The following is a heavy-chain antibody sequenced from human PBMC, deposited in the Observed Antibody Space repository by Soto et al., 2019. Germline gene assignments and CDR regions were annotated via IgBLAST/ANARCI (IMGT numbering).Heavy chain of an antibody. D-gene: IGHD3-10*01. CDR2: ISYDGSSK. Sequence: GSLRLSCAASGFTFSSFGMHWVRQAPGKGLEWVALISYDGSSKSYADSVKGRFTISRDNSKNTLYLQMNSLRAEDTAIYYCARSLRGDFFYYALDVWGQETTVTVSS. CDR3: ARSLRGDFFYYALDV. J-gene: IGHJ6*02. CDR1: GFTFSSFG. V-gene: IGHV3-30-3*01.